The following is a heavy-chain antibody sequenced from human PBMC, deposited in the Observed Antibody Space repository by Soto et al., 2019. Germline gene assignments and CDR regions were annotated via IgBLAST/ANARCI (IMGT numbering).Heavy chain of an antibody. D-gene: IGHD4-17*01. V-gene: IGHV1-69*13. CDR3: ARTDPADYGGNSGFDY. Sequence: SVKVSCKASGGTFSSYAISWVRQAPGQGLEWMGGIIPIFGTANYAQKFQGRVTITADESTSTAYMELSSLRSEDTAVYYCARTDPADYGGNSGFDYWGQGTLVTVSS. CDR1: GGTFSSYA. CDR2: IIPIFGTA. J-gene: IGHJ4*02.